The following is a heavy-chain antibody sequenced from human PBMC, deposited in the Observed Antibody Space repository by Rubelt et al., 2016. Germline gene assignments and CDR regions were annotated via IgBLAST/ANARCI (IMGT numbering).Heavy chain of an antibody. CDR3: AGLGATSWIYWYFDL. CDR1: GGSMKRRNYY. J-gene: IGHJ2*01. V-gene: IGHV4-39*07. D-gene: IGHD2-2*01. Sequence: QVQLQESGPGLVKPSETLFFSCTVSGGSMKRRNYYWGWIRPPPGQGLAWIGGVNYGGATCYHPTLTTRAPISLDTTKNQCSLKLTSWTAAETAVYYCAGLGATSWIYWYFDLWGRGTLVTVSS. CDR2: VNYGGAT.